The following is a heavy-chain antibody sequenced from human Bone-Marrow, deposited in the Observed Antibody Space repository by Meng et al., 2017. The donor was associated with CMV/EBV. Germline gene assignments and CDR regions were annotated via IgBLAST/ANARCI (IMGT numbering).Heavy chain of an antibody. J-gene: IGHJ6*02. CDR2: IYYSGST. CDR1: GGSISSYY. V-gene: IGHV4-59*01. CDR3: ARTTPHYYGMDV. Sequence: SETLSLTCTVSGGSISSYYWSWIRQPPGKGLEWIGYIYYSGSTNYNPSLKSRVTISVDTSKNQFSLKLSSVTAADTAVYYCARTTPHYYGMDVWGQGTTVTVSS. D-gene: IGHD1-14*01.